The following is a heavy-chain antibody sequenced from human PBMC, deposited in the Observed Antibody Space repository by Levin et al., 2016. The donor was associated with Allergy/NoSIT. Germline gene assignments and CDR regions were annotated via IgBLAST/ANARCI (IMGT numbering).Heavy chain of an antibody. D-gene: IGHD5-24*01. CDR3: AGGRDHAFDI. J-gene: IGHJ3*02. V-gene: IGHV3-21*01. CDR1: GFSLSSYT. Sequence: GGSLRLSCAASGFSLSSYTMQWVRQAPAKGLECVSSISHSRNSIFHVDSVKGRFTISRDNAKNSLYLQMNSLRDEDTALYYCAGGRDHAFDIWGRGTMVTVSS. CDR2: ISHSRNSI.